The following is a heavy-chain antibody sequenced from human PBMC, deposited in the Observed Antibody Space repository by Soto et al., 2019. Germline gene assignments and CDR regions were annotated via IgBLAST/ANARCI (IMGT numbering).Heavy chain of an antibody. V-gene: IGHV3-11*01. D-gene: IGHD4-17*01. CDR3: ARDLRWSNAFDI. J-gene: IGHJ3*02. CDR2: ISSSGSTI. CDR1: GGSIISGDYY. Sequence: LSLTCTVSGGSIISGDYYMSWIRQAPGKGLEWVSYISSSGSTIYYADSVKGRFTISRDNAKNSLYLQMNSLRAEDTAVYYCARDLRWSNAFDIWGQGTMVT.